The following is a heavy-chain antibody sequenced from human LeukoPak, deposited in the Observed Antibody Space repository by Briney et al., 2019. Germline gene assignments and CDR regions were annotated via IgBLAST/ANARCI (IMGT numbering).Heavy chain of an antibody. J-gene: IGHJ6*03. CDR1: GGTFSSYA. Sequence: SVKVSCKASGGTFSSYAISWVRQAPGQGLEWMGGIIPILGTANYAQKFQGRVTITADESTSTAYMELKSLRSDDTAVYYCARVGFSKFYHHMDVWGKGTTVTVSS. CDR3: ARVGFSKFYHHMDV. CDR2: IIPILGTA. D-gene: IGHD4-11*01. V-gene: IGHV1-69*01.